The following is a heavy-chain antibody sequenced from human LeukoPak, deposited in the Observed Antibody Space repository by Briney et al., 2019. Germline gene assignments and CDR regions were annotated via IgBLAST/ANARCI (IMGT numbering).Heavy chain of an antibody. CDR3: AKDPFVFESGSYLIDY. Sequence: AGGSLRLSCAASGFTFSSYAMSWVRQGPGKGLEWVSSISMTGASTYYTDSVKGRFTISRDNSKKTLYLQMNSLRAEDTAVYYCAKDPFVFESGSYLIDYWGQGTLVTVSS. J-gene: IGHJ4*02. CDR1: GFTFSSYA. CDR2: ISMTGAST. D-gene: IGHD1-26*01. V-gene: IGHV3-23*01.